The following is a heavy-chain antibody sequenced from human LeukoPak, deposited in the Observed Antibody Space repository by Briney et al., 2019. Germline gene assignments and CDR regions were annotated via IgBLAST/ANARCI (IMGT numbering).Heavy chain of an antibody. D-gene: IGHD3-16*01. J-gene: IGHJ2*01. CDR3: VRDPTGWVFDL. V-gene: IGHV4-4*07. CDR2: IYTSGNT. Sequence: SETLSLTCTVSGGSISSHYWSWIRQPAGKGLEWIGRIYTSGNTNYNPSLKSRVTISLDTSKNQLSLRLTSVTAADTALYYCVRDPTGWVFDLWGRGTLVTVSS. CDR1: GGSISSHY.